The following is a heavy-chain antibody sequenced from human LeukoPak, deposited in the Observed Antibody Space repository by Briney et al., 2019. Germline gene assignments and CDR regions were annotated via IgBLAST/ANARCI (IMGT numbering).Heavy chain of an antibody. D-gene: IGHD3-16*02. CDR1: GFTFSSYD. Sequence: GGSLRLSCAASGFTFSSYDMHWVRQATGKGLEWVSAIGTAGDTYYPGSVKGRFTISRENAKNSLYLQMNSLRAGDTAVYYCARGVGDYVWGSYRPGSFDIWGQGTMVTVSS. CDR2: IGTAGDT. CDR3: ARGVGDYVWGSYRPGSFDI. J-gene: IGHJ3*02. V-gene: IGHV3-13*01.